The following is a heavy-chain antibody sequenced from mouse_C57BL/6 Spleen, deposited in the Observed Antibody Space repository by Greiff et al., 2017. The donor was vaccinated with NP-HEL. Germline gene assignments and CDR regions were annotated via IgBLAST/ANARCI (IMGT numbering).Heavy chain of an antibody. V-gene: IGHV5-6*01. J-gene: IGHJ2*01. CDR2: ISSGGSYT. Sequence: EVQLVESGGDLVKPGGSLKLSCAASGFTFSSYGMSWVRQTPDKRLEWVATISSGGSYTYYPDSVKGRFTISRDNAKNTLYLQMSSRKSEDTAMYYCARRDEGSYFDYWGQGTTLTVSS. CDR3: ARRDEGSYFDY. CDR1: GFTFSSYG.